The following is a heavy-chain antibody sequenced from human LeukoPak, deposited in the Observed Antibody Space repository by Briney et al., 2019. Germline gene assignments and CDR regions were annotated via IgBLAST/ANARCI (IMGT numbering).Heavy chain of an antibody. Sequence: VASVKVSFKASGYTFTSYDINWVRQATGQGLEWMGWMNPNSGNTAYAQKFQGRVTMTRNTSISTAYMELSSLRSEDTAVYYCARGLDYYDSSGYQPIDYWGQGTLVSVSS. CDR2: MNPNSGNT. V-gene: IGHV1-8*01. D-gene: IGHD3-22*01. CDR1: GYTFTSYD. J-gene: IGHJ4*02. CDR3: ARGLDYYDSSGYQPIDY.